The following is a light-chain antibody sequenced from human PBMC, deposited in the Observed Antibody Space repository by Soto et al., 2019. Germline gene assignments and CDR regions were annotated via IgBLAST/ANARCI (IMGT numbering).Light chain of an antibody. V-gene: IGLV2-14*01. Sequence: QSVLTQPASVSGSPGQSITISCTGTSSDVGGYDYVSWYQHHPGKAPKLMIYEVSNRPSGVSNRFSGSKSDNAASLTISGLQAEDEANYYCSSYTSTTNFGVFGTGTKDTVL. J-gene: IGLJ1*01. CDR3: SSYTSTTNFGV. CDR1: SSDVGGYDY. CDR2: EVS.